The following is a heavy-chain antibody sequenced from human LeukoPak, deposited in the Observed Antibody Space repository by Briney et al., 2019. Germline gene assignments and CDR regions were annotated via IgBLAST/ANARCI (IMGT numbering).Heavy chain of an antibody. Sequence: VASVKVSCKASGGTFSSYAISWVRQAPGQGLEWMGGIIPIFGTANYVQKFQGRVTITADESTSTAYMELSSLRSEDTAVYYCARPSNHDFWTGNAFDIWGQGTMVTVSS. CDR1: GGTFSSYA. D-gene: IGHD3-3*01. J-gene: IGHJ3*02. CDR3: ARPSNHDFWTGNAFDI. V-gene: IGHV1-69*13. CDR2: IIPIFGTA.